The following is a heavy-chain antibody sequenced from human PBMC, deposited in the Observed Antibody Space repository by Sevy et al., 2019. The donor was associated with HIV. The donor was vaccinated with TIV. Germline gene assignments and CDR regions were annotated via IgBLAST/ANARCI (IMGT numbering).Heavy chain of an antibody. CDR3: ARDPYVSAAAGRGAFDI. V-gene: IGHV3-21*01. D-gene: IGHD6-13*01. J-gene: IGHJ3*02. CDR1: GFTFSSYS. CDR2: ISSSSYI. Sequence: GGSLRLSCAASGFTFSSYSMNWVRQAPGKGLEWVSSISSSSYIYYADSVKGRFTISRDNAKNSLFLQMTSLRAEDTDVYYCARDPYVSAAAGRGAFDIWGQGTMVTVSS.